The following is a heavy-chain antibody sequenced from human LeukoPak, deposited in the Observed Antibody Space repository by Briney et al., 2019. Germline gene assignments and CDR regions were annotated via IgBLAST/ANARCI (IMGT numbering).Heavy chain of an antibody. CDR1: GIAFSSYG. V-gene: IGHV3-30*18. Sequence: PGGSLRLSSAPSGIAFSSYGMHWVRQAPGKGLEWVAIISYDGSNKYYADSVKGRFTISRDNSKNTLYLQMSSLRAEDTAVYYCAKDLVPATAHEYYYYGMDVWGQGTTVTVSS. CDR2: ISYDGSNK. CDR3: AKDLVPATAHEYYYYGMDV. D-gene: IGHD2-2*01. J-gene: IGHJ6*02.